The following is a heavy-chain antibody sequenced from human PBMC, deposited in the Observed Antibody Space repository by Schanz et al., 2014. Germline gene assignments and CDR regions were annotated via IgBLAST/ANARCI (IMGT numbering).Heavy chain of an antibody. D-gene: IGHD5-12*01. Sequence: GAEVKKPGSSVTXSCKASGDTLSSYGINWVRHAPGQGLEWMGRIIPITGITNYAQKFQGRVTFTADKATSTACLEVNSLRSEDTAVYYCARTGYDPRLTHWGQGTLVTVSS. CDR1: GDTLSSYG. CDR2: IIPITGIT. CDR3: ARTGYDPRLTH. V-gene: IGHV1-69*04. J-gene: IGHJ4*02.